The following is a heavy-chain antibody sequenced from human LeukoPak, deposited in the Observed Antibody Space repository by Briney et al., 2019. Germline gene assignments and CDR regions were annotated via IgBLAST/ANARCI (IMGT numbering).Heavy chain of an antibody. CDR1: GYTFTNYY. Sequence: ASVKVSCKTSGYTFTNYYMHWVRQAPGQRLEWMGIINPSGGSTSYAQKFQGRVTMTRDTSTSTVYMDLSSLRSEDTAVYYCARDSQGNFDLWGRGTLVTVSS. CDR2: INPSGGST. J-gene: IGHJ2*01. CDR3: ARDSQGNFDL. V-gene: IGHV1-46*01.